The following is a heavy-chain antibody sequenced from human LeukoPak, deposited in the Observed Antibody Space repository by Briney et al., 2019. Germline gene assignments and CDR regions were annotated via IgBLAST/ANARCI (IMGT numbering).Heavy chain of an antibody. CDR3: ARVLGYYYDSSGYYYDNWFDP. Sequence: ASVKVSCKASGYTFTSYGISWVRQAPGQGLEWMGWISAYNGNTNYAQKLQGRVTMTTDTSTSTAYMELRSLRSDDTAVYYCARVLGYYYDSSGYYYDNWFDPWGQGTLVTVSS. CDR2: ISAYNGNT. J-gene: IGHJ5*02. CDR1: GYTFTSYG. D-gene: IGHD3-22*01. V-gene: IGHV1-18*01.